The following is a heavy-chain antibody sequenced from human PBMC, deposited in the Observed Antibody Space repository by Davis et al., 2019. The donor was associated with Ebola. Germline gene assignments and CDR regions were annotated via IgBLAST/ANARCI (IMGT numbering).Heavy chain of an antibody. D-gene: IGHD5-18*01. CDR2: IKQDGSEK. Sequence: GGSLRLSCAASGFTFSSYWMSWVRQAPGKGLEWVANIKQDGSEKYYVDSVKGRFTISRDNAKNSLYLQMNSLRAEDTAVYYCAKDKYSYGLRDNWFDPWGQGTLVTVSS. V-gene: IGHV3-7*01. CDR1: GFTFSSYW. J-gene: IGHJ5*02. CDR3: AKDKYSYGLRDNWFDP.